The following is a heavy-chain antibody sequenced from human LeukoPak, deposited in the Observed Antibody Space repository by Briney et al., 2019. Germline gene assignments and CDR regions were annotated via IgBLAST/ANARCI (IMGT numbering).Heavy chain of an antibody. J-gene: IGHJ3*02. CDR1: GYSISSGYY. V-gene: IGHV4-38-2*01. D-gene: IGHD3-10*01. CDR2: MHHSGST. Sequence: SETLSLTCAVSGYSISSGYYWGWIRQPPGKGLGRIGSMHHSGSTYYNPSLKSRVTISVDPTKNQFSLKVSSVTAADTAVYYCARHIRGSRNGDAFDIWGQGTMATVSS. CDR3: ARHIRGSRNGDAFDI.